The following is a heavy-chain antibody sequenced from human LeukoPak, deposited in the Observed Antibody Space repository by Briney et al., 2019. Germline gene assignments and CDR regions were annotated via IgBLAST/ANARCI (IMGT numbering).Heavy chain of an antibody. J-gene: IGHJ4*02. V-gene: IGHV3-21*01. CDR1: GFTFSSYS. CDR3: ARDGPLTYYYDSSGYQVDY. CDR2: ISSSSSYI. Sequence: TGGSLRLSCAASGFTFSSYSMNWVRQAPGKGLEWVSSISSSSSYIYYADSVKGRFTISRDNAKNSLYLQMNSLRAEDTAVYYCARDGPLTYYYDSSGYQVDYWGQGTLVTVSS. D-gene: IGHD3-22*01.